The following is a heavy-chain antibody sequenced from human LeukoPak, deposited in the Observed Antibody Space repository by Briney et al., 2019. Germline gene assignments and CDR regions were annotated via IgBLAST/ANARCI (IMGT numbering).Heavy chain of an antibody. CDR3: ARTITGIAVAGRHFDY. D-gene: IGHD6-19*01. Sequence: GGSLRLSCAASGFTFGSYGMSWVRQAPGKGLEWVSSISSSSSYIYYADSVKGRFTISRDNAKNSLYLQMNSLRAEDTAVYYCARTITGIAVAGRHFDYWGQGTLVTVSS. CDR2: ISSSSSYI. J-gene: IGHJ4*02. CDR1: GFTFGSYG. V-gene: IGHV3-21*01.